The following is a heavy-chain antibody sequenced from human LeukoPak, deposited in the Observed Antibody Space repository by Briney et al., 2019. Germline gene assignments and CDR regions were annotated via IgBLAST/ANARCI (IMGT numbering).Heavy chain of an antibody. J-gene: IGHJ5*02. CDR1: GGSISSYY. Sequence: PSETLSLTCTVSGGSISSYYWSWIRQPPGKGLEWIGYIYYSGSTNYNPSLKSRVTISVDTSKNQFSLKLSSVTAADTAVYYCARDQGQLGLNWFDPWGQGTLVTVSS. CDR3: ARDQGQLGLNWFDP. D-gene: IGHD6-13*01. V-gene: IGHV4-59*01. CDR2: IYYSGST.